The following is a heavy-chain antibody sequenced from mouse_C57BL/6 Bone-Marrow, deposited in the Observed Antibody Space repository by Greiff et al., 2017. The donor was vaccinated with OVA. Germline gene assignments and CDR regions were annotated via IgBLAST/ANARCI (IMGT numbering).Heavy chain of an antibody. J-gene: IGHJ3*01. CDR3: ARYTEGFAY. CDR2: ISDGGSYT. D-gene: IGHD1-1*01. CDR1: GFTFSSYA. V-gene: IGHV5-4*01. Sequence: EVQGVESGGGLVKPGGSLKLSCAASGFTFSSYAMSWVRQTPEKRLEWVATISDGGSYTYYPDNVKGRFTISRDNAKNNLYLQMSHLKSEDTAMYYCARYTEGFAYWGQGTLVTVSA.